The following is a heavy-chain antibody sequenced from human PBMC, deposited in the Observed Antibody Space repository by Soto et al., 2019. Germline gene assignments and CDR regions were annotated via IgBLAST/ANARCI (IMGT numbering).Heavy chain of an antibody. Sequence: QVQLVQSGAEVKKPGSSVKVSCKASGGTFSNYAITWVRQAPGQGLEWMGTIIPIFASPRYAQKFQGRVTITADDSTSTTYMDLTSPRAESTAVYYCARDAGILVFGRGTSFEYWGQGTRVIGSS. CDR1: GGTFSNYA. CDR2: IIPIFASP. J-gene: IGHJ4*02. CDR3: ARDAGILVFGRGTSFEY. V-gene: IGHV1-69*18. D-gene: IGHD3-22*01.